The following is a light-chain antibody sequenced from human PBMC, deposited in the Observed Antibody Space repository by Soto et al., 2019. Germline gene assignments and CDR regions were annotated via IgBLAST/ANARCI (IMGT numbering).Light chain of an antibody. CDR3: QQRRSWPPTIT. CDR2: DAS. CDR1: QSVSTY. V-gene: IGKV3-11*01. J-gene: IGKJ5*01. Sequence: EIVLTQSPATLSLSPGERATLSCRAIQSVSTYLAWYQQRPGRAPRLLIYDASYRATDIPPRFSGSGSGTDFTLTISSLEPEDFAVYYCQQRRSWPPTITFGQGTRLEIK.